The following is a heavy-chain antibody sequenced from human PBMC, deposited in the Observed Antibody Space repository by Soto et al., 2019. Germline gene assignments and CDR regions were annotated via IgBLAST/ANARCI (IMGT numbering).Heavy chain of an antibody. D-gene: IGHD1-1*01. Sequence: PWGSLRLSCSASGFTFSNFAMHWVRQAPGKGLEYVSGITSDGDNTYHADSVQVRFTISIDNSKRTLYLQMTSLRVEDTAVYYCVKGNQLPSYYFEXWGRGALVTGSX. CDR3: VKGNQLPSYYFEX. CDR1: GFTFSNFA. V-gene: IGHV3-64D*06. CDR2: ITSDGDNT. J-gene: IGHJ4*02.